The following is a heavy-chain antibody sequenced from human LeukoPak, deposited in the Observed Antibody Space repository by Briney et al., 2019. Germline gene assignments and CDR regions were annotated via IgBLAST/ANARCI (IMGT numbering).Heavy chain of an antibody. V-gene: IGHV3-48*03. Sequence: GGSLRLSCAASGFTLSSYEMNWVRQAPGKGLEWVSYINSGSSRMDYADSVKGRFTISRDNARNSLYLQMNSLTGEDTAVYYCARELQGSGFDPWGQGTLVTASS. CDR3: ARELQGSGFDP. CDR1: GFTLSSYE. D-gene: IGHD6-19*01. J-gene: IGHJ5*02. CDR2: INSGSSRM.